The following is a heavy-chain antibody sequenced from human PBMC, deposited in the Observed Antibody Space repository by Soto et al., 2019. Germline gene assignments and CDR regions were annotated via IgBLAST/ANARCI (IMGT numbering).Heavy chain of an antibody. J-gene: IGHJ4*02. V-gene: IGHV3-30*18. CDR2: ISDDGDKR. D-gene: IGHD1-26*01. Sequence: GGSLRLSCAGSGFTFSNYGMHWVRQPPGKGLEWVALISDDGDKRYYADSVRGRLIISRDNSKDTLYLQMNSLGPDDTAVYFCAKARVRIVGANSFDYWGQGTPVTVSS. CDR3: AKARVRIVGANSFDY. CDR1: GFTFSNYG.